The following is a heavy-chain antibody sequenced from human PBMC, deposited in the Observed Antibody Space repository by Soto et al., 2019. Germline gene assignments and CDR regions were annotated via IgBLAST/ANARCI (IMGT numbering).Heavy chain of an antibody. Sequence: SETLSLTCTVSGGSISSYYWSWIRQPPGKGLEWIGYIYYSGSTNYNPSLKSRVTISVDTSKNQFSLKLSSVTAADTAVYYCARESRLGATTDYWGQGTLVTVSS. CDR2: IYYSGST. D-gene: IGHD1-26*01. V-gene: IGHV4-59*01. CDR1: GGSISSYY. J-gene: IGHJ4*02. CDR3: ARESRLGATTDY.